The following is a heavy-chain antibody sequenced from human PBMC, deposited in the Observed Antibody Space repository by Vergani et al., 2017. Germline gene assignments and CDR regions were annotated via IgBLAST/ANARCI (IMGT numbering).Heavy chain of an antibody. Sequence: QLQLQESGSGLVKPSQTLSLTCAVSGGSISSYYWSWIRQPAGKGLEWIGRIYTSGSTNYNPSLKSRVTISVDTSKNQFSLKLSSVTAADTAVYYCARERVEMATIAAFDIWGQGTMVTVSS. CDR3: ARERVEMATIAAFDI. CDR2: IYTSGST. V-gene: IGHV4-4*07. CDR1: GGSISSYY. D-gene: IGHD5-24*01. J-gene: IGHJ3*02.